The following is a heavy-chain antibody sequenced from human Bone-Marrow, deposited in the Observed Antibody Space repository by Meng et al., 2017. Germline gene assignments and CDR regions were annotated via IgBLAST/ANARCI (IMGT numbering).Heavy chain of an antibody. V-gene: IGHV1-2*06. CDR1: GYTLSSDG. D-gene: IGHD6-13*01. CDR3: ARDEDISAAGKLFGDY. CDR2: INPNSGGT. Sequence: QGQLVQAGAEGKKPGASVKVSCEASGYTLSSDGFSWVRQAPGQGLEWMGRINPNSGGTNYAQKFQGRVTMTRDTSISTAYMELSRLRSDDTAMYYCARDEDISAAGKLFGDYWGQGTLVTVSS. J-gene: IGHJ4*02.